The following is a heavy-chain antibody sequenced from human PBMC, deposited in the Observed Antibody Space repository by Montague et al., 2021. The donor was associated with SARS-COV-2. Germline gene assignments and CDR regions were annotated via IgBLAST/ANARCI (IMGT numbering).Heavy chain of an antibody. CDR3: ARDLRRITIFGGVLNYYYGMDV. CDR1: GFTFSSYG. J-gene: IGHJ6*02. V-gene: IGHV3-33*01. Sequence: SLRLSCAASGFTFSSYGMHWVRQAPGKGLEWVAVIWYDGSNKYYADSVTGRFTISRDNSKNTLYLQMNSLRAEDTAVYYCARDLRRITIFGGVLNYYYGMDVWGQGTTVTVSS. CDR2: IWYDGSNK. D-gene: IGHD3-3*01.